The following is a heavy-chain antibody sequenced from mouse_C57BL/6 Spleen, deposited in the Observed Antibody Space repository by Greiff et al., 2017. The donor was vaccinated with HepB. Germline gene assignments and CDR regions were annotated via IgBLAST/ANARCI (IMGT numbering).Heavy chain of an antibody. J-gene: IGHJ2*01. CDR3: ARNNYGSSYYFDY. V-gene: IGHV2-2*01. Sequence: VQLQQSGPGLVQPSQSLSITCTVSGFSLTSYGVHWVRQSPGKGLEWLGVIWSGGSTDYNAAFISRLSISKDNSKSQVFFKMNSLQADDTAIYYCARNNYGSSYYFDYWGQGTTLPVSS. CDR1: GFSLTSYG. D-gene: IGHD1-1*01. CDR2: IWSGGST.